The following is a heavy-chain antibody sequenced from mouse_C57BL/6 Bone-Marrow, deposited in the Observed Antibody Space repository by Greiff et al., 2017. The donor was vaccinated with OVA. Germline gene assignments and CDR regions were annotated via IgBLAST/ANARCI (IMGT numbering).Heavy chain of an antibody. J-gene: IGHJ4*01. V-gene: IGHV5-4*01. D-gene: IGHD1-1*01. CDR1: GFTFSSYA. Sequence: EVNVVESGGGLVKPGGSLKLSCAASGFTFSSYAMSWVRQTPEKRLEWVATISDGSSYTYYPDNVKGRFTISRDNAKNNLYLQMSHLKSEDTAMYYCARDGSRTYYYAMDYWGQGTSVTVSS. CDR3: ARDGSRTYYYAMDY. CDR2: ISDGSSYT.